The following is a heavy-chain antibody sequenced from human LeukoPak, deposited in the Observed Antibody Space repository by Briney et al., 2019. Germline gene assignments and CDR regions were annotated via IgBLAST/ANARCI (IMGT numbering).Heavy chain of an antibody. CDR3: ERDSDWLLFDY. CDR1: GFTFSGYW. Sequence: GGSLTLSCAASGFTFSGYWMHWVRQVPGKGLVWVSRIHREGTTTIYADSVKGRFTISRDNGKNTLYLHMNSLRADDTAVYYCERDSDWLLFDYWGQGTLVTVSS. J-gene: IGHJ4*02. D-gene: IGHD3-9*01. V-gene: IGHV3-74*01. CDR2: IHREGTTT.